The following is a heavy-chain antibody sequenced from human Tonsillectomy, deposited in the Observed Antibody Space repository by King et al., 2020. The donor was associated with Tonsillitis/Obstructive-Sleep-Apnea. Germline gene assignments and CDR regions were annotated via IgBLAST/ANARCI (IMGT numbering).Heavy chain of an antibody. CDR2: ISSRGSAI. CDR1: GFTFIAYS. CDR3: ARDLPEHCSSASCDYYFDF. J-gene: IGHJ4*02. Sequence: VQLVESGGGLVQPGGSLRLSCVASGFTFIAYSMNWVRQAPGKGLEWVSYISSRGSAIYYADSVKGRFTISRDKVKNSLYLQMNSLRDEDTAVYYCARDLPEHCSSASCDYYFDFWGQGTLVTVSS. D-gene: IGHD2-2*01. V-gene: IGHV3-48*02.